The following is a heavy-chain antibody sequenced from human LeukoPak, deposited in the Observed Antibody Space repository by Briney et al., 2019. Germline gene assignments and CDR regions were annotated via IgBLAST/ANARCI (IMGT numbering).Heavy chain of an antibody. CDR3: ARDFWQWLIRVYYYYGMDV. D-gene: IGHD6-19*01. CDR2: IKEDGSEK. CDR1: GFTFSRYW. J-gene: IGHJ6*04. Sequence: GGSLRLSCAASGFTFSRYWMSWVRQAPGKGLEWVASIKEDGSEKYYVDSVKGRFIISRDNAKNSLSLQMNSLRAEDTAVYYCARDFWQWLIRVYYYYGMDVWGKGNTVTVSS. V-gene: IGHV3-7*03.